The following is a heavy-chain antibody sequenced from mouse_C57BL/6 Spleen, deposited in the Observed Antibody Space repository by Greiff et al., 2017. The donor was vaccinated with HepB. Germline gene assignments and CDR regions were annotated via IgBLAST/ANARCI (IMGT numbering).Heavy chain of an antibody. CDR1: GFTFSSYA. D-gene: IGHD1-1*01. Sequence: EVKVEESGGGLVKPGGSLKLSCAASGFTFSSYAMSWVRQTPEKRLEWVATISDGGSYTYYPDNVKGRFTISRDNAKNNLYLQMSHLKSEDTAMYYCARDSYYYGSSYGYFDVWGTGTTVTVSS. CDR2: ISDGGSYT. CDR3: ARDSYYYGSSYGYFDV. J-gene: IGHJ1*03. V-gene: IGHV5-4*01.